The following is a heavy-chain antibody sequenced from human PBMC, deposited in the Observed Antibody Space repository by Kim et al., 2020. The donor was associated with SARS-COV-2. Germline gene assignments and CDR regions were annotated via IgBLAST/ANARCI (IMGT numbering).Heavy chain of an antibody. V-gene: IGHV4-59*08. CDR1: GGSISSYY. CDR2: IYYSGST. Sequence: SETLSLTCTVSGGSISSYYWSWIRQPPGKGLEWIGYIYYSGSTNYNPSLKSRVTISVDTSKNQFSLKLSSVTAADTAVYYCARQPEIQLWFNIVGAFDIWGQGTMVTVSS. J-gene: IGHJ3*02. D-gene: IGHD5-18*01. CDR3: ARQPEIQLWFNIVGAFDI.